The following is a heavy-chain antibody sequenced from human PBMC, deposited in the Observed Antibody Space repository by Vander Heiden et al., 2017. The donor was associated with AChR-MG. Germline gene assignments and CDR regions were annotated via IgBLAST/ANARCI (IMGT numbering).Heavy chain of an antibody. Sequence: EVQLVESGGGLVQPGGSLRLSCAASGFTFSSSWVSWGRQAPGKGLEWVANIKQDGSEKYYVDSVKGRFTISRDNAKNSLYLQMNSLRAEDTAVYYCATELLSHRGYYYYYGMDVWGQGTTVTVSS. D-gene: IGHD3-10*01. V-gene: IGHV3-7*04. CDR2: IKQDGSEK. CDR3: ATELLSHRGYYYYYGMDV. J-gene: IGHJ6*02. CDR1: GFTFSSSW.